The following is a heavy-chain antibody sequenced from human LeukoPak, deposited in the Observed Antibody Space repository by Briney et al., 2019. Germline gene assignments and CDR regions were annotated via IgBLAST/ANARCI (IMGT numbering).Heavy chain of an antibody. CDR2: ISYDGSNK. Sequence: GRSLRLSCAASGFTFSSYAMHWVRQAPGKGLEWVAVISYDGSNKYYADSVKGRFTISRDNPKNTLYLQMNSLRAEDTAVYYCARDFPDYYDSSGYNYYYYYGMDVWGQGTTVTVSS. CDR1: GFTFSSYA. V-gene: IGHV3-30-3*01. J-gene: IGHJ6*02. CDR3: ARDFPDYYDSSGYNYYYYYGMDV. D-gene: IGHD3-22*01.